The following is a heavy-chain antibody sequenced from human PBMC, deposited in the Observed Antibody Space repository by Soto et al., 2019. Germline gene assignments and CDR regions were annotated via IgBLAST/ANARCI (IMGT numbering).Heavy chain of an antibody. J-gene: IGHJ4*02. CDR2: ISGSGGST. D-gene: IGHD3-10*01. V-gene: IGHV3-23*01. Sequence: GGSLRLSCAASGFPFSSYAMTWVRQAPGKGLEWVSLISGSGGSTYYADSVKGRFTISRDNSRDTLYLQMNSLRAEDTAVYYCAKVHGSVSYNNFPDYWGQGTLVTVSS. CDR3: AKVHGSVSYNNFPDY. CDR1: GFPFSSYA.